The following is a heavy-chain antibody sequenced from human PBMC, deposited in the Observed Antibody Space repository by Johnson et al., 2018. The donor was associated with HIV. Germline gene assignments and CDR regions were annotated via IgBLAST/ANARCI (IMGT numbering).Heavy chain of an antibody. Sequence: QVQLVESGGGLVKPGGSLRLSCAASGFIFSDYYMSWIRQAPGKGLEWVSYISSSGGSIYYAASVKGRFTISRDNAKNSLYLQMNSLRAEDTAVYYCAKDVGNYWPNAFDVWGQGTMLTVSS. CDR1: GFIFSDYY. CDR3: AKDVGNYWPNAFDV. CDR2: ISSSGGSI. J-gene: IGHJ3*01. V-gene: IGHV3-11*04. D-gene: IGHD3-22*01.